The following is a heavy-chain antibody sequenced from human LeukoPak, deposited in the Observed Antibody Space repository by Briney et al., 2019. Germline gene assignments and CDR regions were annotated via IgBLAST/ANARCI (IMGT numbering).Heavy chain of an antibody. CDR3: ARQMYLXGXDV. CDR1: GGSISSYY. J-gene: IGHJ6*02. CDR2: IYNSGST. V-gene: IGHV4-59*08. D-gene: IGHD2-8*01. Sequence: SETLSLTCTVSGGSISSYYWSWIRQPPGRGLEWIGYIYNSGSTNYNPSLNSRVTISVDTSKNQFSLKLSSVTAADTAVYYCARQMYLXGXDVWGQXXXVTV.